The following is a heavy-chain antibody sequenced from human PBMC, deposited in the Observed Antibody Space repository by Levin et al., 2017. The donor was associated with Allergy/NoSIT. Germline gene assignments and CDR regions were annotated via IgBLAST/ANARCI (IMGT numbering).Heavy chain of an antibody. Sequence: SETLSLTCAVYGGSFSGYYWSWIRQPPGKGLEWIGEINHSGSTNYNPSLKSRVTISVDTSKNQFSLKLSSVTAADTAVYYCARAPLPGIAAAGNCWFDPWGQGTLVTVSS. CDR1: GGSFSGYY. V-gene: IGHV4-34*01. D-gene: IGHD6-13*01. J-gene: IGHJ5*02. CDR2: INHSGST. CDR3: ARAPLPGIAAAGNCWFDP.